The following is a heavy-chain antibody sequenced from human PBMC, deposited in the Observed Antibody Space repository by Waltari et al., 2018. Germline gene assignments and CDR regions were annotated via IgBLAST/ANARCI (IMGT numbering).Heavy chain of an antibody. V-gene: IGHV1-46*01. J-gene: IGHJ6*02. CDR1: GYTFTSFY. D-gene: IGHD2-21*01. CDR2: INPSGGTT. Sequence: QVQLVQSGAEVKKPGASVKVSCKASGYTFTSFYMQWVRQAPGQGLQWRGIINPSGGTTIYAQNVQGRVTMTRDTSTSTVYMELSSLRSEDTAVYYCARDTGALWMDVWGQGTTVTVSS. CDR3: ARDTGALWMDV.